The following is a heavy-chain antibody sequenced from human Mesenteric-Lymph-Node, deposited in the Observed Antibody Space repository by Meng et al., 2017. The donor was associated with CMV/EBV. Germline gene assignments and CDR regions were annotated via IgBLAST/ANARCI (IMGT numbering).Heavy chain of an antibody. Sequence: CTVSDASIRSRTYYWSWIRHVHGKGLEGLGYIYFSGSTYYNPALKTRLSISLDTSNNRFSLRVNSVTAADTAVYYCAAVQSSSLIVDYWGRGTLVTVSS. CDR1: DASIRSRTYY. CDR3: AAVQSSSLIVDY. CDR2: IYFSGST. J-gene: IGHJ4*02. V-gene: IGHV4-30-4*08. D-gene: IGHD2-15*01.